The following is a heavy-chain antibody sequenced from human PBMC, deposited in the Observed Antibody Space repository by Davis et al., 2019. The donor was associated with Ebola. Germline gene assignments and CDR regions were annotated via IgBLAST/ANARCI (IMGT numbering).Heavy chain of an antibody. CDR1: GFTFSRYG. D-gene: IGHD3-9*01. CDR2: ISYDGSNE. CDR3: ARGGPLRYFDWLLSRTYYFDY. V-gene: IGHV3-33*05. J-gene: IGHJ4*02. Sequence: GESLKISCEASGFTFSRYGMHWVRQAPGKGLEWVAVISYDGSNEYYADSVKGRFTISRDNSKNTVSLQMNSLRGEDTAVYFCARGGPLRYFDWLLSRTYYFDYWGQGTLVTVSS.